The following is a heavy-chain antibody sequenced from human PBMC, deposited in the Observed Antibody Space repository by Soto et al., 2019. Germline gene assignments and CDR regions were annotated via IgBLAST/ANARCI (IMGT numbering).Heavy chain of an antibody. V-gene: IGHV3-23*01. CDR1: GFTFSSYA. J-gene: IGHJ6*03. CDR3: AKDTAMVTHPCYMDV. CDR2: ISGSGGST. D-gene: IGHD5-18*01. Sequence: GGSLRLSCAASGFTFSSYAMSWVRQAPGKGLEWVSAISGSGGSTYYADSVKGRFTISRDNSKNTLYLQMNSLRAEDTAVYYCAKDTAMVTHPCYMDVWGKGTTVTVSS.